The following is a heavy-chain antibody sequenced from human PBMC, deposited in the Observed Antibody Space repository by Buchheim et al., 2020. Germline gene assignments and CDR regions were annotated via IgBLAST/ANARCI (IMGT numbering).Heavy chain of an antibody. CDR1: GFTFSKYG. CDR2: ISYDGSNK. D-gene: IGHD2-2*01. V-gene: IGHV3-30*18. J-gene: IGHJ6*02. Sequence: QVQLVESGGGVVQPGRSLRLSCAASGFTFSKYGMHWVRQSPGKGLEWVAVISYDGSNKYYADSVKGRFTISRDSSRNTLYLQMNSPRTEDTAVYYCAKDPQRERVIPDYYYGMDVWGQGT. CDR3: AKDPQRERVIPDYYYGMDV.